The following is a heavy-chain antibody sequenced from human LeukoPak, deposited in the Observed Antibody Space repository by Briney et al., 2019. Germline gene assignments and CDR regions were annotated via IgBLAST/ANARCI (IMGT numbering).Heavy chain of an antibody. D-gene: IGHD1-26*01. CDR2: ITTDGSGT. CDR3: ARGAIVGANFDY. CDR1: GFTFGRYW. J-gene: IGHJ4*02. V-gene: IGHV3-74*01. Sequence: PGGSLRLSCADSGFTFGRYWMHWVRQAPGKGLVWVSHITTDGSGTSYADSVKGRFTISRDNAKNTQYLQMNSLRAEDTAVYYCARGAIVGANFDYWGQGTLVTVSS.